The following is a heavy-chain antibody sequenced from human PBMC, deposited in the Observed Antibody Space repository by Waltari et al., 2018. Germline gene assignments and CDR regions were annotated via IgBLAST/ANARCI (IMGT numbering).Heavy chain of an antibody. CDR2: SYHSGGH. J-gene: IGHJ3*02. CDR1: GYSISSGYY. V-gene: IGHV4-38-2*02. CDR3: ARDPVTMGTAFDI. D-gene: IGHD3-3*01. Sequence: QVQLQESGPGLVKPSETLSLTCAVSGYSISSGYYWGWIRQPPGKGLGLIGSSYHSGGHYYTPSLRSRVTISVDTSKNQFSLKLSSVTAADTAVYYCARDPVTMGTAFDIWGQGTMVTVSS.